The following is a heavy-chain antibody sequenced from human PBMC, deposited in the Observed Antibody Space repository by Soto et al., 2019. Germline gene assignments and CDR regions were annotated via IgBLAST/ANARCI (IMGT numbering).Heavy chain of an antibody. J-gene: IGHJ5*02. D-gene: IGHD3-16*02. CDR1: GGTFSSYA. Sequence: GASVKVSCKASGGTFSSYAISWVRQAPGQGLEWMGGIIPIFGTANYAQKFQGRVTITADESTSTAYMELSSLRSEDTAVYYCARKSEGHYDYVWGSYPTWGQGTLVTVSS. V-gene: IGHV1-69*13. CDR3: ARKSEGHYDYVWGSYPT. CDR2: IIPIFGTA.